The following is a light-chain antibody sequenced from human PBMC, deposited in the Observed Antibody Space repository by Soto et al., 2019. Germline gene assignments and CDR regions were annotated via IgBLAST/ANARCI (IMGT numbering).Light chain of an antibody. Sequence: MTQARANLSVTPGGRATVSCRASQGIGDTLAWYQQRPGQAPRLLLYGASTRAPGIADRFSGSGAGTDFTLSISRLEPAEFAVYYCQHYGSSLTFGGGTKVDI. J-gene: IGKJ4*01. V-gene: IGKV3-20*01. CDR2: GAS. CDR3: QHYGSSLT. CDR1: QGIGDT.